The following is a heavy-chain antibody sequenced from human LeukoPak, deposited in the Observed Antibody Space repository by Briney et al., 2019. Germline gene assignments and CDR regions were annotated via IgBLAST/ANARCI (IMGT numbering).Heavy chain of an antibody. CDR3: ARSLWNNYEGY. D-gene: IGHD3-3*01. CDR2: INGGGTTI. V-gene: IGHV3-48*02. J-gene: IGHJ4*02. Sequence: GGSLRLSCAASGFTLSSYSINWVRRPPGKGLGWRSYINGGGTTIYYADSVKGRFTISRDNAKNSLYLQMNSLRDEDTAVYYCARSLWNNYEGYWGQGTLVTVSS. CDR1: GFTLSSYS.